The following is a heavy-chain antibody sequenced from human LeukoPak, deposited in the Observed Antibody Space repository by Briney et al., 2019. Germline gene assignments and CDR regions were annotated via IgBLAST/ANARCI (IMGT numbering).Heavy chain of an antibody. Sequence: SETLSLTCSVSGGSISSSGYYWDWIRQPPGKGLEWIGNFYYTGSTYYNPSLKSRVTISVDTSKNQFSLKLSSVTAADTAVYYCARLTTVTTFDYWGQGTLVTVSS. CDR3: ARLTTVTTFDY. J-gene: IGHJ4*02. V-gene: IGHV4-39*07. CDR1: GGSISSSGYY. D-gene: IGHD4-17*01. CDR2: FYYTGST.